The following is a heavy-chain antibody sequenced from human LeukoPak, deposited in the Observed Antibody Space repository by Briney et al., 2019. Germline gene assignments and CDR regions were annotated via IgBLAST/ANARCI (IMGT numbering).Heavy chain of an antibody. CDR3: ARDGGCSSTSCYAKAAYFQH. D-gene: IGHD2-2*01. CDR1: GGSISSSSYY. V-gene: IGHV4-39*07. CDR2: IYYSGST. Sequence: SETLSLTCTVSGGSISSSSYYWGWIRQPPGKGLEWIGSIYYSGSTYYNPSLKSRVTISVDTSKNQFSLKLSSVTAADTAVYYCARDGGCSSTSCYAKAAYFQHWGQGTLVTVSS. J-gene: IGHJ1*01.